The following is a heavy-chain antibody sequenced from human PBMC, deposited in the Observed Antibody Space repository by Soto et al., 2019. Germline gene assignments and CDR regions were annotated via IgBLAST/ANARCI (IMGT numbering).Heavy chain of an antibody. Sequence: QVQLVQSGAEVKKPGSSVKVSCKASGGTFSSYTISWVRQAPGQGLEWMGRIIPILGIANYAQKFQGRVTITADKSTSTAYMELSSLRSEDTAVYYCARDQGPEGYVYFDYWGQGTLVTVSS. D-gene: IGHD3-16*01. CDR3: ARDQGPEGYVYFDY. CDR2: IIPILGIA. CDR1: GGTFSSYT. V-gene: IGHV1-69*08. J-gene: IGHJ4*02.